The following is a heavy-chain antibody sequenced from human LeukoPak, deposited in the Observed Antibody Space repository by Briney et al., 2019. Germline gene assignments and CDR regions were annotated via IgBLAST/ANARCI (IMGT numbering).Heavy chain of an antibody. D-gene: IGHD6-19*01. CDR1: GFTFSSFG. V-gene: IGHV3-33*01. J-gene: IGHJ4*02. CDR2: IWSDGSKE. Sequence: GGSLRLSCAASGFTFSSFGMHWVRQAPGKGLEWVAVIWSDGSKEYYADSVKGRFTISRDNSKNTVYLQMNSLRVEDTAVYYCERDWGSIGVTGLFDYWGQGTLVTVSS. CDR3: ERDWGSIGVTGLFDY.